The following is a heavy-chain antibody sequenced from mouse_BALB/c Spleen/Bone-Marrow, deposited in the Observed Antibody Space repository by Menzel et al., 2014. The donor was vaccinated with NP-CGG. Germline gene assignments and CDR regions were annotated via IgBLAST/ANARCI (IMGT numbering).Heavy chain of an antibody. CDR2: CRNKANGHTT. CDR1: GFTFTAFY. D-gene: IGHD2-3*01. J-gene: IGHJ1*01. V-gene: IGHV7-3*02. Sequence: SGGGLAQPGGSLRLSSATSGFTFTAFYMSWVRQPPGKALEWLGFCRNKANGHTTEYSASVKGRFPISRDNSHVVLYLQMDTLRAEDSASYYCAGYICYDVCWSIDVWGAGTSVTVSS. CDR3: AGYICYDVCWSIDV.